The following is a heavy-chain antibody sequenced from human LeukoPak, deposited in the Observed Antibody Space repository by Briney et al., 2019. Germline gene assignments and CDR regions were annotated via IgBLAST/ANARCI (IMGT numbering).Heavy chain of an antibody. V-gene: IGHV3-11*01. CDR2: ISNGGGHI. CDR3: ARGFSSYPAE. Sequence: GGSLRLSCAASGFTFDDYYMSWIRQAPGEGLDWVSHISNGGGHISYADSVKGRFTISRDNTKNSLYLHMDSLRADDTAVYYCARGFSSYPAEWGQGTLVTISS. D-gene: IGHD3-16*02. CDR1: GFTFDDYY. J-gene: IGHJ4*02.